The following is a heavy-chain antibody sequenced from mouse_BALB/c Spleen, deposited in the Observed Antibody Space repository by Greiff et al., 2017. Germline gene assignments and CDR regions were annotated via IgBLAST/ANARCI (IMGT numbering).Heavy chain of an antibody. V-gene: IGHV5-6-5*01. Sequence: EVQVVESGGGLVKPGGSLKLSCAASGFTFSSYAMSWVRQTPEKRLEWVASISSGGSTYYPDSVKGRFTISRDNARNILYLQMSSLRSEDTAMYYCARDGNYEGYYAMDYWGQGTSVTVSS. D-gene: IGHD2-1*01. CDR3: ARDGNYEGYYAMDY. CDR1: GFTFSSYA. J-gene: IGHJ4*01. CDR2: ISSGGST.